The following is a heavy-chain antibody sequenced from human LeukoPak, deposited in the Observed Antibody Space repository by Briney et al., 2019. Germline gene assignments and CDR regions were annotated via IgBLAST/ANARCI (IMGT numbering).Heavy chain of an antibody. CDR2: IYHSGST. Sequence: PSETLSLTCTVSGGSISSGGYYWSWIRQPPGKGLEWIGYIYHSGSTYYNPSLKSRVTISVDRSKNQFSLKLSSVTAADTAVYYCAREIRFLTGGSDWFDPWGQGTLVTVSS. J-gene: IGHJ5*02. D-gene: IGHD7-27*01. V-gene: IGHV4-30-2*01. CDR3: AREIRFLTGGSDWFDP. CDR1: GGSISSGGYY.